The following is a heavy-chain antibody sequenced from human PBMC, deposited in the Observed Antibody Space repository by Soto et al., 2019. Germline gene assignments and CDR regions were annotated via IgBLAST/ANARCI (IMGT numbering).Heavy chain of an antibody. V-gene: IGHV3-23*01. CDR2: ISGSGGST. D-gene: IGHD3-22*01. J-gene: IGHJ5*02. Sequence: PGGSLRLSCAASGFTFSSYAMSWVRQAPGKGLEWVSAISGSGGSTYYADSVKGRFTISRDNSKNTLYLQMNSLRAEDTAVYYCAKDWDYYDSSGYFPGDWFDPWGQGTLVTVSS. CDR3: AKDWDYYDSSGYFPGDWFDP. CDR1: GFTFSSYA.